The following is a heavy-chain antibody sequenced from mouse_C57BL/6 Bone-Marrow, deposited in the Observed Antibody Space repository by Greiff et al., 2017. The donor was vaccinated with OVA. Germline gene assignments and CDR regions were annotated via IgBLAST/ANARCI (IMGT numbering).Heavy chain of an antibody. Sequence: EVQLVESGPGLVKPSQSLSLTCSVTGYSITSGYYWNWIRQFPGNKLEWMGYISYDGSNNYNPSLKNRISITRDTSKNQFFLKLNSVTTEDTATYYCARDRITGFDYWGQGTTLTVSS. D-gene: IGHD2-4*01. CDR1: GYSITSGYY. CDR2: ISYDGSN. CDR3: ARDRITGFDY. J-gene: IGHJ2*01. V-gene: IGHV3-6*01.